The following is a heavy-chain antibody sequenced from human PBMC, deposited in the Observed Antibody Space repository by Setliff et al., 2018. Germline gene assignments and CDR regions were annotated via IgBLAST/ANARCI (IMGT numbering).Heavy chain of an antibody. J-gene: IGHJ6*03. Sequence: PSETLSLTCTVSGDSISSTSYQWGWVRQPPGKGLEWIGSIYYTGTAYYNPSLKSRVTISVDTSKNQFSLLLNSVTAADTAVYYCARQKYWSGYYGEGYYYMDVWGKGTTVTVSS. D-gene: IGHD3-3*01. CDR3: ARQKYWSGYYGEGYYYMDV. CDR1: GDSISSTSYQ. CDR2: IYYTGTA. V-gene: IGHV4-39*01.